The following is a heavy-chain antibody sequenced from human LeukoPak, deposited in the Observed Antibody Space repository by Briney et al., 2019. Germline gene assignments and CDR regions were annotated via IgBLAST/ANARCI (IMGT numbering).Heavy chain of an antibody. CDR3: ARLGRSGGKSYFDI. D-gene: IGHD6-25*01. J-gene: IGHJ4*02. V-gene: IGHV4-34*01. CDR2: INHSGST. Sequence: SETLSLTCAVYGGSFSGYYWSWIRQPPGKGLEWIGEINHSGSTNYNPSLKSRVSISIDTSKNHFSLKLTSVTAADTAVYYCARLGRSGGKSYFDIWGQGTLVTVSS. CDR1: GGSFSGYY.